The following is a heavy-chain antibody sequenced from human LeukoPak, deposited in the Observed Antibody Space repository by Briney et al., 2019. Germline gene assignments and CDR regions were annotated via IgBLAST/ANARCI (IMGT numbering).Heavy chain of an antibody. CDR2: ITDGGGHS. V-gene: IGHV3-23*01. J-gene: IGHJ4*02. CDR3: AREPAGTYGRYHDY. Sequence: GGSLRLSCAASGFTLSSCTMGWVRQAPGKGLEWVSTITDGGGHSYYADSMKGRFRVSRDNFKNTLYLQMDSLRAEDTALYYCAREPAGTYGRYHDYWGQGTLVTVSS. CDR1: GFTLSSCT. D-gene: IGHD1-7*01.